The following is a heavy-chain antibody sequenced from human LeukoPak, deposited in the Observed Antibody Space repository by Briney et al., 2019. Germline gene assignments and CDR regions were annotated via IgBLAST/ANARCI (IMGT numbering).Heavy chain of an antibody. Sequence: PSETLSLTCTVSGGSISSSSYYWGWIRQPPGKGLEWIGSIYYSGSTYYNPSLKSRVTISVDTSRTQFSLKLSSVTAADTAVYYCARGYYYDSSSYFRYPHDAFDIWGQGTLVTVSS. CDR1: GGSISSSSYY. J-gene: IGHJ3*02. CDR2: IYYSGST. D-gene: IGHD3-22*01. V-gene: IGHV4-39*07. CDR3: ARGYYYDSSSYFRYPHDAFDI.